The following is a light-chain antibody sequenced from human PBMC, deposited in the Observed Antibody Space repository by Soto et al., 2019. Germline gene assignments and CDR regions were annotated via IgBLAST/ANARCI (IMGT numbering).Light chain of an antibody. CDR3: QQSHSVPLT. J-gene: IGKJ4*01. CDR1: QPINKF. V-gene: IGKV1-39*01. Sequence: DIQMTQSPSSLSASVGDRVTITCRASQPINKFLNWFQHKPGEAPKRLIYGASILQDGVPSRFSGSGSGTDYTLTISGLRTEDFGTYYCQQSHSVPLTFGGGTKVDI. CDR2: GAS.